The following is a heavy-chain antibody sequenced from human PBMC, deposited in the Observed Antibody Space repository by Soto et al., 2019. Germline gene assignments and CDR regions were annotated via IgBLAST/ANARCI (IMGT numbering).Heavy chain of an antibody. CDR1: GYTFTSYG. V-gene: IGHV1-18*04. D-gene: IGHD3-10*01. J-gene: IGHJ4*02. Sequence: QVQLVQSGAEVKKPGASVKVSGKASGYTFTSYGISWVRQAPGQGLEWMGWISAYNGNTNYAQKLQGRVTMTTDTSTSTAYMELRSLRSDDTAVYYCARPYYYGSGSYYTEYYFDYWGQGTLVTVSS. CDR3: ARPYYYGSGSYYTEYYFDY. CDR2: ISAYNGNT.